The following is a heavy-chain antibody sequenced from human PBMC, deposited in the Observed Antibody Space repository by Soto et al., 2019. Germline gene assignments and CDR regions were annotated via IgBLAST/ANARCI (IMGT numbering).Heavy chain of an antibody. J-gene: IGHJ4*02. D-gene: IGHD2-15*01. V-gene: IGHV3-23*01. CDR2: ISGGGGST. CDR3: AKDRTDLGYCSGGSCYSDY. Sequence: EVQLLESGGGLVQPGGSLRLSCAASGFTFSSNAMSWVRQAPGKGLEWVSGISGGGGSTYYANSVKGRFTISRDNSKNTLYLQMNSLRVEDTAVYYCAKDRTDLGYCSGGSCYSDYWGQGTLVTVSS. CDR1: GFTFSSNA.